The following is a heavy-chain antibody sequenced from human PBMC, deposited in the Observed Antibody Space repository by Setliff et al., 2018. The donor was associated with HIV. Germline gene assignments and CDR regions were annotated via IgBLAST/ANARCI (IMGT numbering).Heavy chain of an antibody. CDR2: IYYSGGT. Sequence: SETLSLTCTVSGGSISSTSYYWGWIRQPPGKGLEWIGNIYYSGGTDCHPSLKSRVTISVDTSKNQFSLKLGSVTAADTAVYFCARRFEQWLAFDYWGQGTLVTVSS. J-gene: IGHJ4*02. D-gene: IGHD6-19*01. CDR3: ARRFEQWLAFDY. V-gene: IGHV4-39*01. CDR1: GGSISSTSYY.